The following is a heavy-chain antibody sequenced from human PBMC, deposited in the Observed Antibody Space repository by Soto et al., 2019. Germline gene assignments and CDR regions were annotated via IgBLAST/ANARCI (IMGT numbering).Heavy chain of an antibody. Sequence: QVQLVQSGAEVKKPGSSVKVSCKASGGTFRSNGISWVRQAPGQGLEWLGGIIPIVHTASYAQTFRGRVTITADESTTTDYMELSSLRSEDTAVYYFAMITMRHSFDPWGQGTLVTVSS. D-gene: IGHD3-22*01. J-gene: IGHJ5*02. V-gene: IGHV1-69*01. CDR3: AMITMRHSFDP. CDR1: GGTFRSNG. CDR2: IIPIVHTA.